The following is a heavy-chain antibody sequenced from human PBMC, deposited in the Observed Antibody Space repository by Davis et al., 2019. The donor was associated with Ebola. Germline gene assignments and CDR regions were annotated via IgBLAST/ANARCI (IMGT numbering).Heavy chain of an antibody. Sequence: PGGSLRLSCAASGFTFSNAWMNWVRQAPGKGLEWVGRIKSKTDGGTTDYAAPVKGRFTISRDDSKNTLDLQMNSLKTEETAVYYCTTDPYYYDSSGYPVFEYWGQGTLVTVSS. CDR2: IKSKTDGGTT. V-gene: IGHV3-15*07. CDR1: GFTFSNAW. J-gene: IGHJ4*02. CDR3: TTDPYYYDSSGYPVFEY. D-gene: IGHD3-22*01.